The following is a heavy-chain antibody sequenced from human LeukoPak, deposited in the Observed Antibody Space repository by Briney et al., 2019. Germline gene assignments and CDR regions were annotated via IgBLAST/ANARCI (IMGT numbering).Heavy chain of an antibody. CDR1: GGTFSSYA. D-gene: IGHD2-8*01. V-gene: IGHV1-69*05. CDR2: IIPIFGTA. CDR3: ASTECTNGVCYTCDY. Sequence: SVKVSCKASGGTFSSYAISWVRQAPGQGLEWMGRIIPIFGTANYAQKFQGRVTITTDESTSTAYMELSSLRSEDTAVYYCASTECTNGVCYTCDYWGQGTLVTVSS. J-gene: IGHJ4*02.